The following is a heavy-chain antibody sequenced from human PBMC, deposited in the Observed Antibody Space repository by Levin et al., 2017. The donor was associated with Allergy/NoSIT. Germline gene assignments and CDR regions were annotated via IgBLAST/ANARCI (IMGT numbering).Heavy chain of an antibody. CDR1: GFTFSDYA. CDR2: ISGNSRVI. CDR3: VSYRDGPYIPIAY. Sequence: PAGGSLRLSCVVSGFTFSDYAMSWIRQTPDKGLEWISIISGNSRVIYYADSVRGRFTVSRDNSKNTLYLQMNSLRADDTALYYCVSYRDGPYIPIAYWGQGTLVTVSS. J-gene: IGHJ4*02. D-gene: IGHD3-16*02. V-gene: IGHV3-23*01.